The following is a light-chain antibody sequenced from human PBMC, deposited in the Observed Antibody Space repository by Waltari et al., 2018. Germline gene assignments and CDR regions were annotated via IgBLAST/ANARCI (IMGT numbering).Light chain of an antibody. CDR3: QSYDSSLSGSV. CDR1: SSNIGTGSD. Sequence: QSVLTQPPSVSGAPGPRVPIPCTGSSSNIGTGSDVHWYQQLPGTAPKLLIYGNSNRPSGVPDRFSGSKSGTSASLAITGLQAEDEADYYCQSYDSSLSGSVFGGGTKLTVL. CDR2: GNS. V-gene: IGLV1-40*01. J-gene: IGLJ2*01.